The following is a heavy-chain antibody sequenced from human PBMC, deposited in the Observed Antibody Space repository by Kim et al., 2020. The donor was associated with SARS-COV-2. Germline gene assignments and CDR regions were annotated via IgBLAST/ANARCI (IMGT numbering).Heavy chain of an antibody. D-gene: IGHD2-2*01. V-gene: IGHV3-23*01. CDR1: GFTFSSYA. J-gene: IGHJ5*02. Sequence: GGSLRLSCAASGFTFSSYAMSWVRQAPGKGLEWVSAISGSVGSTYYADSVKGRFTISRDNSKNTLYLQMNSLRAEDTAVYYCGKDYCSSTSCYGMNWFDPWGQGTLVTVSS. CDR3: GKDYCSSTSCYGMNWFDP. CDR2: ISGSVGST.